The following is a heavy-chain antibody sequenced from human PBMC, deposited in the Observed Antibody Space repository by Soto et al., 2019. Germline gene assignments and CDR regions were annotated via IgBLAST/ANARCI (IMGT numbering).Heavy chain of an antibody. Sequence: SETLSLTCTVSGGSISSGGYYWSWIRQHPGKGLEWIGYIYYSGSTYYNPSLKSRVTISVDTSKNQFSLKLSSVTAADTAVYYCAGRLYYYDSSGDDAFDIWGQGTMVTVSS. J-gene: IGHJ3*02. CDR1: GGSISSGGYY. V-gene: IGHV4-31*03. D-gene: IGHD3-22*01. CDR3: AGRLYYYDSSGDDAFDI. CDR2: IYYSGST.